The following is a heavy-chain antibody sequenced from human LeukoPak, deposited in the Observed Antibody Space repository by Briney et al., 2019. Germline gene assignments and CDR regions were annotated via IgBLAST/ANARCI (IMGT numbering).Heavy chain of an antibody. CDR2: INHSGST. J-gene: IGHJ4*02. D-gene: IGHD6-19*01. Sequence: SETLSLTCAAYGGSFSGYYWSWIRQPPGKGLEWIGEINHSGSTNYNPSLKSRVTISVDTSKNQFSLKLSSVTAADTAVYYCARWRGNSSGWYPKVTHIDYWGQGTLVTVSS. V-gene: IGHV4-34*01. CDR3: ARWRGNSSGWYPKVTHIDY. CDR1: GGSFSGYY.